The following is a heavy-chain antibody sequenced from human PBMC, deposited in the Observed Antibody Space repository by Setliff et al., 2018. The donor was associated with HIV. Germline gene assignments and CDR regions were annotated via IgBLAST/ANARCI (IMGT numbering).Heavy chain of an antibody. V-gene: IGHV1-2*06. Sequence: ASVKVSCKTSGYTFDGHYLHWVRQAPGQGLEWMGRISPNNFNTQYAENFQGRVTMTRDTSTSTGYMEVYRLRSDDTAVYFCARSCRSSGYCHFDYWGQGTLVTVPS. CDR3: ARSCRSSGYCHFDY. J-gene: IGHJ4*02. CDR2: ISPNNFNT. CDR1: GYTFDGHY. D-gene: IGHD3-22*01.